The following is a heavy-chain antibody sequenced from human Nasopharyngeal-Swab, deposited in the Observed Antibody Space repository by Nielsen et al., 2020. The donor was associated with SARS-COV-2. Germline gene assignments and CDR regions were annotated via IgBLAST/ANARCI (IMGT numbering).Heavy chain of an antibody. D-gene: IGHD6-19*01. V-gene: IGHV3-23*01. CDR1: GFTFSSYA. Sequence: GGSLRLSCAASGFTFSSYAMSWVRQAPGKGLEWVSAISGSGGSTHYADSVKGRFTISRDNSKNTLYLQMNSLRAEDTAVYYCAKDLPFERIAVAGTAFDYWGRGTLVTVSS. CDR2: ISGSGGST. CDR3: AKDLPFERIAVAGTAFDY. J-gene: IGHJ4*02.